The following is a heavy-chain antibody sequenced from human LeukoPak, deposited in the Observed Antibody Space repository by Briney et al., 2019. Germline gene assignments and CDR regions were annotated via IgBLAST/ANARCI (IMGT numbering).Heavy chain of an antibody. V-gene: IGHV3-73*01. Sequence: QSGGSLRLSCAASGFSFSGSDVHWVRQASGKGLEWVGRFRSNANSHTTEYGASVKGRFTISRDDSKSTAYLQMNGLKTEDTAVYYCAPHRTMAVGENWGQGTLVTVSS. CDR3: APHRTMAVGEN. CDR1: GFSFSGSD. CDR2: FRSNANSHTT. D-gene: IGHD1/OR15-1a*01. J-gene: IGHJ4*02.